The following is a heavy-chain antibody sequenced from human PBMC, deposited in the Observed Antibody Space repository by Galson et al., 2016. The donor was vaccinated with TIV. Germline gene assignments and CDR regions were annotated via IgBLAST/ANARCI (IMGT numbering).Heavy chain of an antibody. CDR1: GYTLSDLS. Sequence: SVKVSCKVSGYTLSDLSMHWVRQAPGKGLEWMGGFDPENGRAIYAQRFKGRVTMTDDTSTDTSSLELRRLRSDDTAVYFCATARLGIFNYFDSWGQGTLVTVSS. V-gene: IGHV1-24*01. D-gene: IGHD3-9*01. CDR2: FDPENGRA. J-gene: IGHJ4*02. CDR3: ATARLGIFNYFDS.